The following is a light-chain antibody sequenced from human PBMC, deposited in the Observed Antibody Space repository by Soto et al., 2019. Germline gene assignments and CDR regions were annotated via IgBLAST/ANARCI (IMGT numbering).Light chain of an antibody. CDR3: QQYGGSPIT. J-gene: IGKJ5*01. CDR1: QSVSRR. CDR2: GAS. V-gene: IGKV3-20*01. Sequence: VVSRSPGTLSLSPWGRASLSCGASQSVSRRLAWYQQRPGQSPRLLISGASMRASGVPVRFIGSGSGTDFTLTITRLEPEDFAVYYCQQYGGSPITFGLGTRLEIK.